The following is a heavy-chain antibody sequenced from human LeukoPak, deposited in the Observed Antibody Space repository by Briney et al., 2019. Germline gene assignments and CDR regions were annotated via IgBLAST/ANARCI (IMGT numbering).Heavy chain of an antibody. D-gene: IGHD6-13*01. CDR1: GFTFRSYW. V-gene: IGHV3-7*01. CDR2: IKEDGSDK. CDR3: ARPPGIAAAWFDP. Sequence: PGGSLRLSFAPSGFTFRSYWMSWVRQAPGKGLEWVANIKEDGSDKYYADSVKGRFTISRDNAKNSLYLQMNSLRDEDTAVYYCARPPGIAAAWFDPWGQGTLVTVSS. J-gene: IGHJ5*02.